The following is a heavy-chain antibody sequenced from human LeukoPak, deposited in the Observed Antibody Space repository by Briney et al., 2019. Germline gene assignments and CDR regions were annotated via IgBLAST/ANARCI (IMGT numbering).Heavy chain of an antibody. CDR2: ICESGGTT. CDR3: AKDLLPHTDSWYYFEY. J-gene: IGHJ4*02. CDR1: GFTFSSYA. V-gene: IGHV3-23*01. Sequence: GGSLTLSCAASGFTFSSYAMSWLRQAPGKGLEWVSGICESGGTTYYAHSVKGRFTISRDNSKNTLYLQMNSLTTEDTAVFYCAKDLLPHTDSWYYFEYWGQGTLVTVSS. D-gene: IGHD6-13*01.